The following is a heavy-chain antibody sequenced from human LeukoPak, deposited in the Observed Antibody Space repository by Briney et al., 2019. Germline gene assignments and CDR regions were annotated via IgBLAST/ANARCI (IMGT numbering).Heavy chain of an antibody. CDR1: GASISSYY. Sequence: SETLSLTCTVSGASISSYYWSWIRQPPGKGLEWIGYISYSGSTNYNPSLESRVTISVDTSKNHFSLKLSSVTAADMAVYYCARRSGGIVIGDYYYGLDVWGQGTTVTVSS. CDR3: ARRSGGIVIGDYYYGLDV. CDR2: ISYSGST. D-gene: IGHD1-26*01. V-gene: IGHV4-59*08. J-gene: IGHJ6*02.